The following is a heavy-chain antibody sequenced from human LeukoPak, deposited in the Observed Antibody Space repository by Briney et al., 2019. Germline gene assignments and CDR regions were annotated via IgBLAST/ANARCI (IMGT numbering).Heavy chain of an antibody. CDR1: GFTFSTYD. V-gene: IGHV3-23*01. CDR3: AKLGGNYYYMDV. CDR2: ISGSGSGT. Sequence: GSLRLSCAASGFTFSTYDMGWVRQAPGKGLEWVSAISGSGSGTYYADSVKGRFTISRDNSKNTLFLQLNSLRAEDTAVYYCAKLGGNYYYMDVWGKGTTVTVSS. J-gene: IGHJ6*03.